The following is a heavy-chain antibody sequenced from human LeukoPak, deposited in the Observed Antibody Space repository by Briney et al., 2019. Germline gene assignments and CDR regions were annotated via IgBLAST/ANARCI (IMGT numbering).Heavy chain of an antibody. CDR1: GFTVSGNY. CDR2: IYSSDNT. Sequence: PGGSLRLSCAASGFTVSGNYMSWVRQAPGKGLEWVSVIYSSDNTYYIDSVKGRFTISRDNSKNTLYLQMNSLRAEDTAVYNCAGRRVLDASFDYWGQGTLVTVSS. D-gene: IGHD3-16*01. CDR3: AGRRVLDASFDY. V-gene: IGHV3-66*02. J-gene: IGHJ4*02.